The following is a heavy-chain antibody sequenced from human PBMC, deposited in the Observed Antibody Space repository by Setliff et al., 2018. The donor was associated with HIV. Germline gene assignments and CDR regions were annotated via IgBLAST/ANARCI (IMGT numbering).Heavy chain of an antibody. V-gene: IGHV3-21*01. CDR3: AREGFSIGAFDI. CDR2: ISSSSSYI. Sequence: GGSLRLSCAASGFTFINYGMHWVRQTPGEGLEWVSSISSSSSYIYYADSVKGRFTISRDNAKNSLSLQMNSLRAEDTAVYYCAREGFSIGAFDIWGQGTMGTV. CDR1: GFTFINYG. J-gene: IGHJ3*02. D-gene: IGHD6-6*01.